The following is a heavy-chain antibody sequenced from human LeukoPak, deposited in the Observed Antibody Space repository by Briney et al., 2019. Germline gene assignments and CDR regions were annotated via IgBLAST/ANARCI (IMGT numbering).Heavy chain of an antibody. J-gene: IGHJ4*02. V-gene: IGHV4-39*07. CDR3: ASSLYSSGWSDY. Sequence: MSSETLSLTCTVSGGSISSSSYYWGWIRQPPGKGLEWIGSIYYSGSTYYNPSLKSRVTISVDTSKNQFSLKLSSVTAADTAVYYCASSLYSSGWSDYWGQGTLVTVSS. CDR2: IYYSGST. D-gene: IGHD6-19*01. CDR1: GGSISSSSYY.